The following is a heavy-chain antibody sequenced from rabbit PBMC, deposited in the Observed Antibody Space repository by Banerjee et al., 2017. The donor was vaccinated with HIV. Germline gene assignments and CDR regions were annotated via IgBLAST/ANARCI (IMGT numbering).Heavy chain of an antibody. CDR1: GFSFSSSYY. D-gene: IGHD6-1*01. V-gene: IGHV1S40*01. Sequence: QTLDDAVGQLPNSVSSLTVTCIASGFSFSSSYYMCWVCHAPGKGLERITCIYGGSSGSSYSASWAKGRFAISRGSTTAVPLQMSSLTSADTAAYFCARRFYAAYSAYGYEYIINLGGPGTRVTVS. J-gene: IGHJ4*01. CDR2: IYGGSSGSS. CDR3: ARRFYAAYSAYGYEYIINL.